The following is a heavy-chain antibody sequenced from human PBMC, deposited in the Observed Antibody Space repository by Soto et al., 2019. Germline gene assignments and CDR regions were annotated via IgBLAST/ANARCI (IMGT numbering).Heavy chain of an antibody. Sequence: VQLVESGGGVVQPGRSLRLSCAASGFTFSDYAMHWVRQAPGKGLAWVAVVSHDGRNTHYADSVKGRFTISRDSSKNTVSLEMTSLRAEDTAVYYCAKGGRQWLVTSDFNYWGQGDLVTVSS. D-gene: IGHD6-19*01. CDR1: GFTFSDYA. J-gene: IGHJ4*02. V-gene: IGHV3-30*18. CDR3: AKGGRQWLVTSDFNY. CDR2: VSHDGRNT.